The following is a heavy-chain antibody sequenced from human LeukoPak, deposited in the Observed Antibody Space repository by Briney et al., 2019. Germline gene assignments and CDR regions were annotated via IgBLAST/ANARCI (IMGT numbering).Heavy chain of an antibody. CDR2: IYYSGST. CDR3: AGLLRYFDWLPFDY. D-gene: IGHD3-9*01. Sequence: PSETLSLTCTLPDGSITASYSGGSRQPPGKGLEWIGYIYYSGSTNYNPSLKSRVAISVVTSKNQYSLKLSSVTAADTAVYYCAGLLRYFDWLPFDYWGQGTLVTVSS. V-gene: IGHV4-59*01. J-gene: IGHJ4*02. CDR1: DGSITASY.